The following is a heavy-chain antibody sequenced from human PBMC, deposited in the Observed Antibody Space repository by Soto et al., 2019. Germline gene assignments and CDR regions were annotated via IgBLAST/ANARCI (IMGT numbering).Heavy chain of an antibody. V-gene: IGHV3-30-3*01. D-gene: IGHD5-12*01. CDR2: ISSDGTKK. CDR3: ATSGGGWLQPPV. CDR1: GFALDTYA. Sequence: GSLRLSCEASGFALDTYAMHWVRQAPGKGLEWVALISSDGTKKHLADSVKGRFTISRDNAKNSLYLQMNSLRAEDTAVYYCATSGGGWLQPPVWGQGTLVTAPQ. J-gene: IGHJ4*02.